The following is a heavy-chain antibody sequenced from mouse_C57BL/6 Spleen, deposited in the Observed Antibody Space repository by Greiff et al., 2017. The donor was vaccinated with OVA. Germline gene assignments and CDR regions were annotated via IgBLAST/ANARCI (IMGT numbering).Heavy chain of an antibody. CDR3: ARNEVGKDYVMDY. D-gene: IGHD1-1*02. V-gene: IGHV2-2*01. Sequence: QVQLQQSGPGLVQPSQTLSITCTVSGFSFTSYGVHWVRQSPGKGLEWLGVIWSGGSTDYNAAFISRLSISKDNSKSHVFLKMNSLQADDTAIYYCARNEVGKDYVMDYWGQGTSVTVSS. CDR1: GFSFTSYG. CDR2: IWSGGST. J-gene: IGHJ4*01.